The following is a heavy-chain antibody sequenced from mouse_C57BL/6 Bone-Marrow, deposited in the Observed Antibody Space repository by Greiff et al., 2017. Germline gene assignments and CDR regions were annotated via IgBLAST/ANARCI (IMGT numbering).Heavy chain of an antibody. J-gene: IGHJ2*01. V-gene: IGHV14-4*01. CDR3: SSLDGNYFDF. CDR1: GFNIKDDY. D-gene: IGHD2-1*01. Sequence: VQLQQSGAELVRPGASVKLSCTASGFNIKDDYIHWVKQRPGQGLEWIGWIDPEIGDTEYASKFQGKATITSDTSSNTAYLQLSSLTSEDTAVYYCSSLDGNYFDFWGQGTPLTVAS. CDR2: IDPEIGDT.